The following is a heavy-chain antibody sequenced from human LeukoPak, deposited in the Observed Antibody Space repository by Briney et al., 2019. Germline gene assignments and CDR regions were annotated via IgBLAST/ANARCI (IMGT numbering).Heavy chain of an antibody. Sequence: PSETLSLTCTVSGGSISSYYWSWIRQPPGKGLEWIGYIYYSGSTNYNPSLKSRVTISVDTSKNQFSLKLSSVTAADTAVYYCARAGYSSGYGRGFDPWGQGTLVTVSS. V-gene: IGHV4-59*12. CDR2: IYYSGST. J-gene: IGHJ5*02. D-gene: IGHD6-19*01. CDR3: ARAGYSSGYGRGFDP. CDR1: GGSISSYY.